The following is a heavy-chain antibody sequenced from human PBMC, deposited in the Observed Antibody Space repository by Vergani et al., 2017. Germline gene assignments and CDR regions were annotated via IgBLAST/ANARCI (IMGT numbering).Heavy chain of an antibody. J-gene: IGHJ4*02. V-gene: IGHV2-5*01. Sequence: QITLKESGPTLVKPTQTLTLTCTFSGFSLSTSGVGMGWIRQPPGKALEWLALIYWNDDKRYSSSLKSRLTITKDTSKNQVVLTMTNMDPVDTATYYCAHRSGHATYFDYWGQGTLVTVSS. CDR2: IYWNDDK. CDR1: GFSLSTSGVG. CDR3: AHRSGHATYFDY.